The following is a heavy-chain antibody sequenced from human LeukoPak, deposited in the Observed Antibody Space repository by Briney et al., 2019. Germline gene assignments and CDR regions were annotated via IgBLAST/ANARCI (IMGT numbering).Heavy chain of an antibody. CDR3: AKGAASALVDWFDP. CDR2: VTGSGGGT. D-gene: IGHD6-25*01. J-gene: IGHJ5*02. V-gene: IGHV3-23*01. Sequence: GGSLRLSCAASGFTFNRNAISWVRQAPGKGLEWVSSVTGSGGGTFYADSVKGRFTISRDNSQNTLYLQMNSLGAEDTAVYYCAKGAASALVDWFDPWGQGTLVTVSS. CDR1: GFTFNRNA.